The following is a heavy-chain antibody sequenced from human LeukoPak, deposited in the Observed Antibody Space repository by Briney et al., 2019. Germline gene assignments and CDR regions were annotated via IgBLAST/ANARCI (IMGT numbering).Heavy chain of an antibody. CDR3: ARVLWDSEEWFGELLYNGMDV. V-gene: IGHV3-21*01. CDR2: ISSGSTFI. Sequence: PGGSLRLSCAASGFTFSSYAMSWVRQAPGKGLEWVSSISSGSTFIFYADSVKGRFTIFRDNAKNSLYLQMNNLRAEDTAMYYCARVLWDSEEWFGELLYNGMDVWGQGTTVTVSS. CDR1: GFTFSSYA. J-gene: IGHJ6*02. D-gene: IGHD3-10*01.